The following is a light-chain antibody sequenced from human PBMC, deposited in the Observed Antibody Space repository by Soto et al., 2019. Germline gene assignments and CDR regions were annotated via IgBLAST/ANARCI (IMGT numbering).Light chain of an antibody. J-gene: IGLJ2*01. V-gene: IGLV2-23*01. CDR1: SSDVASYDL. Sequence: QSALTQPASVSGSPGQSITISCNGTSSDVASYDLVSWYQQHPGKAPKLMIYEGTKRPSGVSDRFSGSNSGNTASLTISGLQAEDEGDYYCCSYVGSSSPAIFGGGTKLTVL. CDR2: EGT. CDR3: CSYVGSSSPAI.